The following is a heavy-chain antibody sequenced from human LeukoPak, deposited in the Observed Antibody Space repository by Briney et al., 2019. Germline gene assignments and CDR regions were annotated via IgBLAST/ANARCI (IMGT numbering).Heavy chain of an antibody. CDR2: MNPTGGKT. CDR3: ARGFYDSSGYSHDAFDV. Sequence: ASVTVSCKASGYTFTSYTSYDLNWVRQASGQGLEWMGWMNPTGGKTGYAQMFQGRVTMTWDTSLNTVYMELSGLTSEDTAVYYCARGFYDSSGYSHDAFDVWGQGSMVTVSS. J-gene: IGHJ3*01. D-gene: IGHD3-22*01. V-gene: IGHV1-8*01. CDR1: GYTFTSYTSYD.